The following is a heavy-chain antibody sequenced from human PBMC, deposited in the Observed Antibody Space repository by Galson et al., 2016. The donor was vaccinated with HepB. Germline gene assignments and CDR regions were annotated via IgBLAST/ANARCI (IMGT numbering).Heavy chain of an antibody. CDR1: GFTLSSYS. Sequence: SLRLSCAASGFTLSSYSMNWVRQAPGKGLEWVSYIRSSGSPTHYADSVKGRFTISRDIAKNSLYLQMNSLRDEDTAIYYCAREPHSLYYCGQGTLVTVSS. J-gene: IGHJ4*02. V-gene: IGHV3-48*02. CDR3: AREPHSLYY. D-gene: IGHD5-18*01. CDR2: IRSSGSPT.